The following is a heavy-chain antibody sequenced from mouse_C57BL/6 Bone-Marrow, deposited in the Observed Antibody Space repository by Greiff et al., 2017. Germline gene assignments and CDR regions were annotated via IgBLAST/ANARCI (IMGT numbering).Heavy chain of an antibody. D-gene: IGHD2-3*01. J-gene: IGHJ3*01. CDR3: ARYGGYYSWFAY. CDR2: IYPRSGNT. Sequence: VQLQQSGAELARPGASVKLSCKASGYTFTSYGISWVKQRTGQGLEWIGEIYPRSGNTYYNEKFKGKATLTADKSSSTAYMELRSLTSEDSAVYFCARYGGYYSWFAYWGQGTLVTVSA. CDR1: GYTFTSYG. V-gene: IGHV1-81*01.